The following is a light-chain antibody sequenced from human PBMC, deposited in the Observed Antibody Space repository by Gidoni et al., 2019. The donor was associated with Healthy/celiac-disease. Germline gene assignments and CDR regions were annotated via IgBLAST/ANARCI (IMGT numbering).Light chain of an antibody. J-gene: IGLJ2*01. CDR2: DDS. Sequence: SSVLPQPPSVSVAPAQTARITCGGNNSGSNSVHWYQQKPGQAPVLVVYDDSDRPSGIPERFSGSNSGNTATLTISRVEAGDEADYYCQVWDSSSDHHVVFGGGTKLTVL. V-gene: IGLV3-21*02. CDR1: NSGSNS. CDR3: QVWDSSSDHHVV.